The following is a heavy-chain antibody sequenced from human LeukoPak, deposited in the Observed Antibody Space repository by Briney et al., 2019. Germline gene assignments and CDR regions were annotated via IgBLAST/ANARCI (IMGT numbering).Heavy chain of an antibody. CDR2: ISWNSGSI. CDR1: GFTFDDYA. Sequence: GGSLRLSCAASGFTFDDYAMHWVRQAPGKGLGWVSGISWNSGSIGYADSVKGRSTISRDNAKNSLYLQMNSLRAEDTALYYCTKVGTSGGFDYWGQGTLVTVSS. J-gene: IGHJ4*02. V-gene: IGHV3-9*01. CDR3: TKVGTSGGFDY. D-gene: IGHD1-26*01.